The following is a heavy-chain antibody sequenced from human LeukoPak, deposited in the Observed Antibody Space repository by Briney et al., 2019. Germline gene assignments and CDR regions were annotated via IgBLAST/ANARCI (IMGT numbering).Heavy chain of an antibody. D-gene: IGHD6-19*01. J-gene: IGHJ2*01. V-gene: IGHV1-69*06. CDR3: ARTVDSSGWYGYFDL. CDR1: GGTFSSYA. CDR2: IIPIFGTA. Sequence: ASVKVSCKASGGTFSSYAISWVRQAPGQGLEWMGGIIPIFGTANYAQKFQGRVTITADKSTSTAYIELSSLRSEDTAVYYCARTVDSSGWYGYFDLWGRGTLVTVSS.